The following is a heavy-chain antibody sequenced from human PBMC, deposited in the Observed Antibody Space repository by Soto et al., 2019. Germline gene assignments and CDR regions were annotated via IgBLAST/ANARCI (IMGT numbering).Heavy chain of an antibody. CDR1: GFTFSSYG. Sequence: GGSLRLSCAASGFTFSSYGMHWVRQAPGKGLEWVAVISYDGSNKYYADSVKGRFTISRDNSKNTLYLQMNSLRAEDTAVYYCAKVAVLAGVGLSPIQHWGQGTLVTVPS. J-gene: IGHJ1*01. CDR2: ISYDGSNK. V-gene: IGHV3-30*18. D-gene: IGHD3-3*02. CDR3: AKVAVLAGVGLSPIQH.